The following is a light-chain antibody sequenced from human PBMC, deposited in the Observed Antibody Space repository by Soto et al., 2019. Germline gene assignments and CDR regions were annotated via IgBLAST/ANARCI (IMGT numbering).Light chain of an antibody. CDR1: QFISRW. Sequence: DIQMTQSPSTLSASVGDTVAITCRASQFISRWLAWYQQKPGKAPNLLIYKSSTLESGVPSRFSGSGSGTEFTLTISSLLPDEFATYYCQQYSSYPLPFGGGTKVEIK. V-gene: IGKV1-5*03. CDR3: QQYSSYPLP. CDR2: KSS. J-gene: IGKJ4*01.